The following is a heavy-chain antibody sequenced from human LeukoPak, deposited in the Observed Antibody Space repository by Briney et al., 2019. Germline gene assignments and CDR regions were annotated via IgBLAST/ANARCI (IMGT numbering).Heavy chain of an antibody. CDR3: AKDDSGYDYEDY. V-gene: IGHV3-30*18. D-gene: IGHD5-12*01. Sequence: GRSLRLSCAASGFTFSSYGMHWVRQAPGKGLEWVAVISYDGSNKYYADSVKGRFTISRDNSKNTLYLQMNSLRAEDTAVYYCAKDDSGYDYEDYWGQGTLVTVSS. J-gene: IGHJ4*02. CDR1: GFTFSSYG. CDR2: ISYDGSNK.